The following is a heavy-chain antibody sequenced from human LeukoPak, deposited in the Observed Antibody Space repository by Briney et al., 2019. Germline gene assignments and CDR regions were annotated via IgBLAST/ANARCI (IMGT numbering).Heavy chain of an antibody. CDR3: AKSYGSGIYYYYMDV. CDR2: IRYDGSNK. Sequence: GGSLRLSCAASGFTFSSYGMHWVRQAPGKGLEWVAFIRYDGSNKYYADSVKGRFTISRDNSKNTLYLRMNSLRAEDTAVYYCAKSYGSGIYYYYMDVWGKGTTVTVSS. J-gene: IGHJ6*03. CDR1: GFTFSSYG. V-gene: IGHV3-30*02. D-gene: IGHD3-10*01.